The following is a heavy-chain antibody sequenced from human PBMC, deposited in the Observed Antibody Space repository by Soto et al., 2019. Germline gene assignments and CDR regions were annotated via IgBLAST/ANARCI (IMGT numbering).Heavy chain of an antibody. CDR3: ARVGPWVPYYYDSSPYTFEDWFGP. CDR1: GYSISSGYY. J-gene: IGHJ5*02. Sequence: SETLSLTSAEPGYSISSGYYWRWLLQPPGKGLARIGGIYHGGSPYYNPSLNSRVTLSIDMTNNRVSLILTSVTAADTAVYYFARVGPWVPYYYDSSPYTFEDWFGPWVQGSLGTVSS. D-gene: IGHD3-22*01. V-gene: IGHV4-38-2*01. CDR2: IYHGGSP.